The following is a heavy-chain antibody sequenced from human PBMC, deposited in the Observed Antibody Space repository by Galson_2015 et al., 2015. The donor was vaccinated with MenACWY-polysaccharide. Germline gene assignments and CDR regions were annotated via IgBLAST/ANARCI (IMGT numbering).Heavy chain of an antibody. J-gene: IGHJ4*02. D-gene: IGHD6-19*01. CDR3: ARGRRDTAVAATAAVFLDY. CDR2: MSPNTAKT. V-gene: IGHV1-8*01. CDR1: GYTFTSYD. Sequence: SCKASGYTFTSYDINWVRQATGQGLEWMGWMSPNTAKTGYPQKFQGRVTMTRNNSISTAYMELSSLTSEDTAVYYCARGRRDTAVAATAAVFLDYWGQGTLVTVSS.